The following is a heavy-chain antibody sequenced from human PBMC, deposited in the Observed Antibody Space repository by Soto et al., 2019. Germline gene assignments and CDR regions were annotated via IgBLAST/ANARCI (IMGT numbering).Heavy chain of an antibody. CDR1: GFPFSNAW. CDR2: IKSETDGGST. CDR3: ATSRAY. Sequence: GGSLRLSCAASGFPFSNAWMGWARQAPGEGLEWVARIKSETDGGSTYYADSVKGRFTISRDNSKNTLYLQMNSLRAEDTAVYYCATSRAYWGMGTLVTVSS. V-gene: IGHV3-15*01. J-gene: IGHJ4*02.